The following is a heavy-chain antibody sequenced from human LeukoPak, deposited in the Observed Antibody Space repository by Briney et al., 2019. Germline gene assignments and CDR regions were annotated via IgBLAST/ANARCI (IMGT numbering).Heavy chain of an antibody. CDR1: GGSISSDY. J-gene: IGHJ4*02. CDR3: ASGGAGYSYGSLVDY. D-gene: IGHD5-18*01. CDR2: IFYSGRT. Sequence: SETLSLTCTVSGGSISSDYWSWIRQPPGKGLEWIGHIFYSGRTNYNLSLKRRVTISLDTSKNQFSLKLSSVTAADTAVYYCASGGAGYSYGSLVDYWGQGTLVTVSS. V-gene: IGHV4-59*12.